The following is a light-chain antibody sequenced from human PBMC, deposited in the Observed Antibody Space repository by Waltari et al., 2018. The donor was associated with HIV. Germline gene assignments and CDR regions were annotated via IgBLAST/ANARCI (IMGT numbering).Light chain of an antibody. CDR3: QQYDDWPWT. CDR2: GAD. Sequence: EVMMTQSPATLSVSPGERATLSCRASQRVGSRVAGYQQIPVQAPRLLIFGADTRASGVPARFTGSGSETEFTLTISSLQSEDFAVYFCQQYDDWPWTFGQGTKVEIK. V-gene: IGKV3-15*01. J-gene: IGKJ1*01. CDR1: QRVGSR.